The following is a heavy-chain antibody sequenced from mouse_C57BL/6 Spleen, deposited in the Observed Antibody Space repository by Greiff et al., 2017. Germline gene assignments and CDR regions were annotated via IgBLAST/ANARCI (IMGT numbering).Heavy chain of an antibody. Sequence: QVQLKQSGAELVRPGASVKLSCKASGYTFTDYYINWVKQRPGQGLEWIARIYPGSGNTYYNEKFKGKATLTAEKSSSTAYMQLSSLTSEDSAVYFCARSLYYGSSSYYAMDYWGQGTSVTVSS. CDR3: ARSLYYGSSSYYAMDY. D-gene: IGHD1-1*01. CDR1: GYTFTDYY. CDR2: IYPGSGNT. V-gene: IGHV1-76*01. J-gene: IGHJ4*01.